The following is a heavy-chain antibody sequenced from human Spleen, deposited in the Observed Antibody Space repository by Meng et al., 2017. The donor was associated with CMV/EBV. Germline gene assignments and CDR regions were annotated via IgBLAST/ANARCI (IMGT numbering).Heavy chain of an antibody. V-gene: IGHV1-2*02. D-gene: IGHD5-18*01. J-gene: IGHJ4*02. CDR3: AKDESNGYTDY. Sequence: SCTASGYTFSGYFIHWIRQAPGQGLEWMGWIKPNGGDTKYAERFQGRVTMTRDTSTNTAYMELDSLRFVDTAIYYCAKDESNGYTDYWGPGTLVTVSS. CDR2: IKPNGGDT. CDR1: GYTFSGYF.